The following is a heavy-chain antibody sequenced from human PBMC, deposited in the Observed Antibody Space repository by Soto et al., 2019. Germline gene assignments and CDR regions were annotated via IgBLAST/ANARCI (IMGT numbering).Heavy chain of an antibody. J-gene: IGHJ5*02. D-gene: IGHD3-10*01. CDR3: ARGAALLWFGELVP. Sequence: QVQLVQSGAEVKKPGASVKVSCKASGYTFTSYAMHWVRQAPGQRLEWMGWINAGNGNTKYSQKFQGRVPITRDTSASRGYMELSSLRSDDTAVYYCARGAALLWFGELVPWGQGTLVTVSS. V-gene: IGHV1-3*01. CDR2: INAGNGNT. CDR1: GYTFTSYA.